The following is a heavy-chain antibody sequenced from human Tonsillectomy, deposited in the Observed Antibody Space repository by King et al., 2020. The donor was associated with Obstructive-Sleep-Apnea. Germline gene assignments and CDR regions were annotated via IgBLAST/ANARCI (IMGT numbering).Heavy chain of an antibody. CDR1: GYSFSNYW. V-gene: IGHV5-51*01. D-gene: IGHD6-19*01. CDR3: ARHTNLVEWLADH. J-gene: IGHJ4*02. CDR2: IYPGDSDT. Sequence: QLVQSGAEVKKPGESLKLSCQVSGYSFSNYWIGWVRQMPGKGLEWMGIIYPGDSDTRYSPSFQGQVTMSVDKSISTAYLQWTSLKASDTAMYYCARHTNLVEWLADHWGQGTLVTVSS.